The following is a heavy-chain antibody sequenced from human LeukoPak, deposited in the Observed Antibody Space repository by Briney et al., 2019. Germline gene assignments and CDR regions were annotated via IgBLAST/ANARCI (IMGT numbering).Heavy chain of an antibody. CDR2: INPNSGGT. CDR3: ARVAWFGELFPLEDFDY. V-gene: IGHV1-2*02. D-gene: IGHD3-10*01. J-gene: IGHJ4*02. CDR1: GYTFTGYY. Sequence: GASVKVSCKASGYTFTGYYMHWVRQAPGQGLEWMGWINPNSGGTNYAQKFQGRVTMTRDTSISTAYMELSRLRSDDTAVYYCARVAWFGELFPLEDFDYWGQGTLVTVSS.